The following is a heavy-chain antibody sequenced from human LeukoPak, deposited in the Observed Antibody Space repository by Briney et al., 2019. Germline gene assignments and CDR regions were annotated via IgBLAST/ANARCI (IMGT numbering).Heavy chain of an antibody. Sequence: ASVKVSCKASGYTFTSYGISWVRQAPGQGLEWLGWISAYNGNTNYAQKLQGRVTMTTDPSTSTAYMELRSLRSDDTAVYYCARLWRDIVVVPAAIAQFDYWGQGTLVTVSS. CDR2: ISAYNGNT. V-gene: IGHV1-18*01. CDR1: GYTFTSYG. D-gene: IGHD2-2*01. J-gene: IGHJ4*02. CDR3: ARLWRDIVVVPAAIAQFDY.